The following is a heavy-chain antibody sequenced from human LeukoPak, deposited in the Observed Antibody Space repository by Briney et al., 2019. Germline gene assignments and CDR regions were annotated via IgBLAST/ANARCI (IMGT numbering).Heavy chain of an antibody. D-gene: IGHD2-15*01. J-gene: IGHJ6*01. V-gene: IGHV4-59*08. CDR3: ARQGGGYDRSSAA. CDR1: GASISGYY. CDR2: IYSSGST. Sequence: PSETLSLTCAVSGASISGYYWTWIRQPLGKGLEWIGYIYSSGSTNYNPSLKSRVTISLDTSKNQFSLKLTSVTAADTAVYFCARQGGGYDRSSAAGG.